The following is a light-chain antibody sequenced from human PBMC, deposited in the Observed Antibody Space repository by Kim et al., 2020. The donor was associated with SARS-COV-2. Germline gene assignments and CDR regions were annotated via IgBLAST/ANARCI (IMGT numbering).Light chain of an antibody. CDR3: QQYFITPWT. CDR2: WAS. Sequence: DIVMTQSTDSLAVSLGERATINCKSSQSVLYSSNNRNYLAWYQQKPGQPPKALIYWASTRESVVPDRFSGSGSGTDFTLTISSLQAEDVSVYHCQQYFITPWTFGQGTKVDIK. J-gene: IGKJ1*01. CDR1: QSVLYSSNNRNY. V-gene: IGKV4-1*01.